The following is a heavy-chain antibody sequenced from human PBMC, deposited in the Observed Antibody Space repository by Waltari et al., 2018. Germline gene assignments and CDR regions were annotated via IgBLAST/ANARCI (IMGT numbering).Heavy chain of an antibody. V-gene: IGHV4-34*01. D-gene: IGHD6-13*01. CDR3: ARRATYSSRERWFDP. CDR1: GGSFSGYY. CDR2: INHSGST. Sequence: QVQLQQWGAGLLKPSETLSLTCAVYGGSFSGYYWSWIRQPPGKGLEWIGEINHSGSTNYNPSLKSRVTISVDTSKNQFSLKLSSVTAADTAVYYCARRATYSSRERWFDPWGQGTLVTVSS. J-gene: IGHJ5*02.